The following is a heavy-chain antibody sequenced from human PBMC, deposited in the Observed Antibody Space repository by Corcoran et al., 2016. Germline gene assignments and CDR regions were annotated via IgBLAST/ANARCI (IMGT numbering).Heavy chain of an antibody. V-gene: IGHV1-69*01. Sequence: QVQLVQSGAEVKKPGSSVKVSCKASGGTFSSYAISWVRQAPGQGLEWMGGIIPIFGTANYAQKFQGRVTITADESTSTAYMELSSLRSEDTAVYSGARATGYNGNPEYFQHWGKGTLVTVSS. CDR3: ARATGYNGNPEYFQH. D-gene: IGHD1-20*01. CDR1: GGTFSSYA. CDR2: IIPIFGTA. J-gene: IGHJ1*01.